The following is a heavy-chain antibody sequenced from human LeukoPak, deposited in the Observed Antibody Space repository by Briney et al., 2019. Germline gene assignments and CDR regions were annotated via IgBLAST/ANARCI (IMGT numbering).Heavy chain of an antibody. CDR2: INHSGST. CDR3: ARRQVVPAAISYYMDV. V-gene: IGHV4-34*01. Sequence: KTSETLSLTCAVYGGSFSGYYWSWIRQPPGKGLEWIGEINHSGSTNYNPSLKSRVTISVDTSKNQFSLKLSSVTAADTAVYYCARRQVVPAAISYYMDVWGKGTTVTDSS. J-gene: IGHJ6*03. D-gene: IGHD2-2*01. CDR1: GGSFSGYY.